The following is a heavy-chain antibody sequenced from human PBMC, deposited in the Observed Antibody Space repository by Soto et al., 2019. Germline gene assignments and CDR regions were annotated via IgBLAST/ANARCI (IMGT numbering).Heavy chain of an antibody. Sequence: QVQLQESGPGLVKPSETLSLTCTVSGGSISNYYWSWIRQTPGKGLEWIGYIYYRGSTNYNPSLKSRVTISVDTSRNQFSLRLSSVTAADTAVYYCARDRTDYADHYYCMDIWGQGTTVTVSS. J-gene: IGHJ6*02. D-gene: IGHD2-2*01. CDR2: IYYRGST. CDR1: GGSISNYY. V-gene: IGHV4-59*01. CDR3: ARDRTDYADHYYCMDI.